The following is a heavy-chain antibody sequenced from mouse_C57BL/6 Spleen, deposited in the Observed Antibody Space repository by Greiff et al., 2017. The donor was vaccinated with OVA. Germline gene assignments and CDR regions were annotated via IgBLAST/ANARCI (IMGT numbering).Heavy chain of an antibody. V-gene: IGHV1-72*01. CDR3: AREEFITTVVATGFDY. CDR2: IDPNSGGT. J-gene: IGHJ2*01. Sequence: VQLQQPGAELVKPGASVKLSCKASGYTFTSYWMHWVKQRPGRGLEWIGRIDPNSGGTKYNEKFKSKATLTVDKPSSTAYMQLSSLTSEDSAVYYCAREEFITTVVATGFDYWGQGTTLTVSS. D-gene: IGHD1-1*01. CDR1: GYTFTSYW.